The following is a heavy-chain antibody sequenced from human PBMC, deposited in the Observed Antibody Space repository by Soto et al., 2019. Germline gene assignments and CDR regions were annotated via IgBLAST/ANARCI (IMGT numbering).Heavy chain of an antibody. CDR1: GFTFDDFA. J-gene: IGHJ4*02. V-gene: IGHV3-9*01. CDR2: ITWNSGSI. D-gene: IGHD2-15*01. Sequence: EVQLVESGGGLVQPGRSLRLSCAVSGFTFDDFAMHWVRQAPGKGLEWVSGITWNSGSIGYADSVKGRFTVSRDSAKNSLYLQMNSLRAEDTALYYCAKDSGGAGSGPFDYWGQGTLVTVSS. CDR3: AKDSGGAGSGPFDY.